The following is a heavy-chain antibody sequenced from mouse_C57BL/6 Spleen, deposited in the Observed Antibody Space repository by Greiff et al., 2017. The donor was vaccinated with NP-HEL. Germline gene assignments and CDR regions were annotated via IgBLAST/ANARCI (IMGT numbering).Heavy chain of an antibody. Sequence: QVQLQQPGAELVMPGASVKLSCKASGYTFTSYWMHWVKQRPGQGLEWIGEIDPSDSYTNYNQKFKGKSTLTVDKSSSTAYMQLSSLTSEDSAVYYCARAITTVVDYAMDYWGQGTSVTDSS. D-gene: IGHD1-1*01. J-gene: IGHJ4*01. CDR3: ARAITTVVDYAMDY. V-gene: IGHV1-69*01. CDR1: GYTFTSYW. CDR2: IDPSDSYT.